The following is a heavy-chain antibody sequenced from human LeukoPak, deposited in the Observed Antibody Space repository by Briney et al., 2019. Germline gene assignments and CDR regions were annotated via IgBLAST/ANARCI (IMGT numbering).Heavy chain of an antibody. CDR1: GFTFSSYD. D-gene: IGHD3-10*01. V-gene: IGHV3-13*01. Sequence: GGPLRLSCAASGFTFSSYDMHWVRQATGKGLERVSAIGTAGDTYYPGSVKGRFTISRENAKNSLYLQMNGLRAGDTAVYYCARGPPSSMVRGVISAWGQGTLVTVSS. CDR2: IGTAGDT. J-gene: IGHJ5*02. CDR3: ARGPPSSMVRGVISA.